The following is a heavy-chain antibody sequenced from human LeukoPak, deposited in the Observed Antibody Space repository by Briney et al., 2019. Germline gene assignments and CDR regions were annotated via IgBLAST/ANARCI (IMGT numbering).Heavy chain of an antibody. CDR3: ARAHSSSWYGGYYYYYYMDV. J-gene: IGHJ6*03. Sequence: PGGSLRLSCAASGFNFGSYSMTWVRQAPGKGLEWVSYISSSGSTIYYADSVKGRFTISRDNAKNSLYLQMNSLRAEDTAVYYCARAHSSSWYGGYYYYYYMDVWGKGTTVTVSS. CDR2: ISSSGSTI. D-gene: IGHD6-13*01. V-gene: IGHV3-48*04. CDR1: GFNFGSYS.